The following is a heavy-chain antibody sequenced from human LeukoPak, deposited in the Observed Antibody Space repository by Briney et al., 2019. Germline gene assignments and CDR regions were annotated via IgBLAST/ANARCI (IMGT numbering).Heavy chain of an antibody. CDR2: ISYDGSNK. Sequence: PGGSLRLSCAASGFTFSSYAMHWVRQAPGKGLEWVAVISYDGSNKYYADSVKGRFTISRDNSKNTLYLQMNSLRAEDTAVYYCARDLVTMVRGVIGYWGQGTLVTVSS. CDR1: GFTFSSYA. D-gene: IGHD3-10*01. CDR3: ARDLVTMVRGVIGY. V-gene: IGHV3-30-3*01. J-gene: IGHJ4*02.